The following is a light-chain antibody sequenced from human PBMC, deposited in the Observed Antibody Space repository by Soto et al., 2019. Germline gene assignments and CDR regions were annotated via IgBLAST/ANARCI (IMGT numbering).Light chain of an antibody. CDR3: ATWADSVSGVV. CDR2: SND. CDR1: DSNIGSNS. V-gene: IGLV1-44*01. J-gene: IGLJ2*01. Sequence: QSVLTQPPSASGTPGQRVTISCSGSDSNIGSNSVNWYQHLPGMAPKLLTHSNDHRPSGVADRFSGSKSGTSASLAISDLQSGDEGFYYCATWADSVSGVVIGGGTKVTVL.